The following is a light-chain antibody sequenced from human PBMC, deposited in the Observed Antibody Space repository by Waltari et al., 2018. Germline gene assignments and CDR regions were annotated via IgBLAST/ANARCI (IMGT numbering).Light chain of an antibody. CDR1: QSVSST. J-gene: IGKJ2*01. V-gene: IGKV3-15*01. Sequence: EILMTQSPATLSVSPGERATLSCRASQSVSSTLAWYQQKPVQAPRLLIYDASTRATGIPARFSGSGSGTEFTLTISSLQSEDFAVYYCQQYSNWYTFGQGTKLEIK. CDR2: DAS. CDR3: QQYSNWYT.